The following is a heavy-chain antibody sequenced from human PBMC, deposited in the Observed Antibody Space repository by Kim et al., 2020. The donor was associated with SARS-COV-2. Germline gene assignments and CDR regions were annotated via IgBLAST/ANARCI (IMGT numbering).Heavy chain of an antibody. CDR2: IIPIFGTA. CDR3: ARARIAVADPYYFDY. V-gene: IGHV1-69*13. D-gene: IGHD6-19*01. Sequence: SVKVSCKASGGTFSSYAISWVRQAPGQGLEWMGGIIPIFGTANYAQKFQGRVTITADESTSTAYMELSSLRSEDTAVYYCARARIAVADPYYFDYWGQGTLVTVSS. J-gene: IGHJ4*02. CDR1: GGTFSSYA.